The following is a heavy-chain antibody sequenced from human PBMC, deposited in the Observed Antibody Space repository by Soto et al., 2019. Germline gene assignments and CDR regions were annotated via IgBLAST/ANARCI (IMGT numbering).Heavy chain of an antibody. Sequence: QVQLQESGPGLVKPSETLSLTCSVSGGSISDYYWSWIRQPPGKGPEWIAFISSSGRTDSNPSLSGRVTTSIDTPKNEISLRLTSVTAADTAVYYCAKLFDDYYGANLAFDPWGQGTLVTVSS. CDR2: ISSSGRT. V-gene: IGHV4-59*03. CDR3: AKLFDDYYGANLAFDP. J-gene: IGHJ5*02. D-gene: IGHD4-17*01. CDR1: GGSISDYY.